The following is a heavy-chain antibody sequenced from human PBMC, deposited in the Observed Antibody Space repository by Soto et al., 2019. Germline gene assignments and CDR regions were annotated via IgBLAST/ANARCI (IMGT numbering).Heavy chain of an antibody. CDR2: INPSGGST. V-gene: IGHV1-46*01. CDR3: ARDPNPVRWLQPRGYFDY. D-gene: IGHD5-12*01. J-gene: IGHJ4*02. Sequence: ASVKVSCKASGYTFTSYYMHWVRQAPGQGLEWMGIINPSGGSTSYAQKFQGRVTMTRDTSTSTVYMELSSLRSEDTAVYYCARDPNPVRWLQPRGYFDYWGQGTLVTVSS. CDR1: GYTFTSYY.